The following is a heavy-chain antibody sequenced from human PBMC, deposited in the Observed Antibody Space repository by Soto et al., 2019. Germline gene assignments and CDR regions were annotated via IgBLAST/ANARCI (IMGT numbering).Heavy chain of an antibody. V-gene: IGHV3-23*01. CDR3: AKSDWELLNWFDP. CDR2: ISGSGGST. J-gene: IGHJ5*02. Sequence: EVQLLESGGGLVQPGGSLRLSCAASGFTFNNYAMNWVRQAPGKGLEWVSTISGSGGSTYYADSVKGRFTISRDNSKNTLYLLMNSLRAEDTAVYYCAKSDWELLNWFDPWGQGTLVTVSS. D-gene: IGHD1-26*01. CDR1: GFTFNNYA.